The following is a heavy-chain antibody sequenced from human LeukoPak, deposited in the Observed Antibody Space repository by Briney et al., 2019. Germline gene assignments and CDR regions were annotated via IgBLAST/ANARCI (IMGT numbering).Heavy chain of an antibody. CDR3: ARELRGYSDQYYYYGMDV. J-gene: IGHJ6*02. Sequence: PGGSLRLSCAASGFTFSTFTMDWGRQAPGRGLEWVSSISGSGSYIYYADSVRGRFTISRDNAKNSLYLQMNSLRAEDTAVYYCARELRGYSDQYYYYGMDVWGQGTTVTVCS. V-gene: IGHV3-21*01. CDR2: ISGSGSYI. CDR1: GFTFSTFT. D-gene: IGHD5-18*01.